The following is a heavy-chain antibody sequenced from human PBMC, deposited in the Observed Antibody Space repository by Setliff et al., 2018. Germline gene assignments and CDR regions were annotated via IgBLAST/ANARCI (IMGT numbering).Heavy chain of an antibody. J-gene: IGHJ4*02. V-gene: IGHV4-59*01. Sequence: SETLSLTCTVSGGSISGDYWNWIRQSPGKGLEWIGNLYYTGSANFNPSLKSRVTMSIGTSKNQFSLKLSSVTAADTAIYYCVRGLNSESWTFRYWSQGILVTVSS. CDR3: VRGLNSESWTFRY. D-gene: IGHD1-26*01. CDR1: GGSISGDY. CDR2: LYYTGSA.